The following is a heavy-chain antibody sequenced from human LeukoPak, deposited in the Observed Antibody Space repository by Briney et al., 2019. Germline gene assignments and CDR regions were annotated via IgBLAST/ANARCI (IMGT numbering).Heavy chain of an antibody. CDR2: IYYSGST. CDR3: ARDSTTGGDY. CDR1: GGSISSGGYY. J-gene: IGHJ4*02. Sequence: SETLSLTCTVSGGSISSGGYYWSWIRQHPGKGLEWIGYIYYSGSTYYNPSLKSRVTISVDTSKNQFSLKLSSVTAADTAVYYCARDSTTGGDYWGQGTLVTVSS. D-gene: IGHD1-1*01. V-gene: IGHV4-31*03.